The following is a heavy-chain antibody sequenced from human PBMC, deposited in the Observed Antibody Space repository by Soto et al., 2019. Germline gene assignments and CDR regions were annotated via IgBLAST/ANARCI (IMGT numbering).Heavy chain of an antibody. J-gene: IGHJ4*02. CDR2: ISYDGSNK. V-gene: IGHV3-30-3*01. Sequence: GSLRLSCAVSGFSLSSYAIHWVRQAPGKGLEWVAVISYDGSNKYYADSVKGRFTISRDNSKNTLYLQMNSLRAEDTAVYYCARDSYFDYWGQGTLVTVSS. CDR3: ARDSYFDY. CDR1: GFSLSSYA.